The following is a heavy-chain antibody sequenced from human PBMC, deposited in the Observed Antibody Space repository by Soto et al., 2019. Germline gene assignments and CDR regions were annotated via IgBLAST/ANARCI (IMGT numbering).Heavy chain of an antibody. CDR1: GFTFSSYG. CDR3: ARDLVPAAIYYYYGMDV. V-gene: IGHV3-33*01. Sequence: QVQLVESGGGVVQPGRSLRLSCAASGFTFSSYGMHWVRQAPGKGLEWVAVIWYDGSNKYYADSVKGRFTISRDNSKNXXYLQMNSLRDEDTAVYYCARDLVPAAIYYYYGMDVWGQGTTVTVSS. D-gene: IGHD2-2*01. CDR2: IWYDGSNK. J-gene: IGHJ6*02.